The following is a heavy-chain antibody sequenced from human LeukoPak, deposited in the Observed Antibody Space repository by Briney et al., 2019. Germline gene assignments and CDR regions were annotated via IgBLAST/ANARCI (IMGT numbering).Heavy chain of an antibody. D-gene: IGHD3-10*01. CDR3: ATQILGVKKN. J-gene: IGHJ4*02. Sequence: GQSLNSSCKGSGYSFTSYWISWVRQVPGKGLEWMGRIDPSDSYTNYSPSFQGHVTISADKFISTAYLQWSSLKASDTAMYYCATQILGVKKNWGQGTLGSVSS. CDR1: GYSFTSYW. V-gene: IGHV5-10-1*01. CDR2: IDPSDSYT.